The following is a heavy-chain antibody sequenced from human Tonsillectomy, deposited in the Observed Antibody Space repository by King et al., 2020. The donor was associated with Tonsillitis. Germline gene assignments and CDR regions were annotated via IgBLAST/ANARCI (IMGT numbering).Heavy chain of an antibody. CDR2: ISWKSGSI. J-gene: IGHJ5*01. V-gene: IGHV3-9*01. CDR3: AKDTQRGGNSWYGYNWFDS. D-gene: IGHD6-13*01. Sequence: VQLVESGGGLVQPGRSLRLSCAASGFTFDDYAMHWVRQAPGKGLEWVSGISWKSGSIGYAGAVKGRFTISRDNAKNSLYLQMNSLRAEDTALYYCAKDTQRGGNSWYGYNWFDSWGQGTLVTVSS. CDR1: GFTFDDYA.